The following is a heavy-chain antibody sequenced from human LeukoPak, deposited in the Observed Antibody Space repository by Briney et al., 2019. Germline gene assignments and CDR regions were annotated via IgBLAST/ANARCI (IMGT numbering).Heavy chain of an antibody. J-gene: IGHJ6*02. D-gene: IGHD6-19*01. CDR1: GFTFSDYY. V-gene: IGHV3-11*04. CDR3: ARDHSVAGEYYYGMDV. CDR2: ISSRGSGV. Sequence: GGSLRLSCAASGFTFSDYYMSWIRQAPGKGLEWLSYISSRGSGVWYADSVKGRFTISRDNAKNSLYLEVSSLRAEDTAVYYCARDHSVAGEYYYGMDVWGQGTTVTVSS.